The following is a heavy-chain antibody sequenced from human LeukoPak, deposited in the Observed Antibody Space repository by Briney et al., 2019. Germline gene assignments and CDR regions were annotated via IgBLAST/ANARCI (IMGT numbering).Heavy chain of an antibody. D-gene: IGHD6-13*01. CDR1: GFTFDDYG. V-gene: IGHV3-20*04. J-gene: IGHJ4*02. CDR3: ARVGGSSWYLDY. Sequence: GGSLRLSCAASGFTFDDYGMSRVRQAPGKGLEWVSGINWNGGSTGYADSVKGRFTISRDNAKNSLYLQMNSLRAEDTALYYCARVGGSSWYLDYWGQGTLVTVSS. CDR2: INWNGGST.